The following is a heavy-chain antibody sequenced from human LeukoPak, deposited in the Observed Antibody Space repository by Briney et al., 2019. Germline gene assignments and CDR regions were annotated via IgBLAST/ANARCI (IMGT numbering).Heavy chain of an antibody. J-gene: IGHJ5*02. CDR2: IYYSGST. Sequence: SETLSLTCTVSGGSISSYYWSWIRQPPGKGLEWIGYIYYSGSTNYNPSLKSRVTISVDTSKNQFSLKLSSVTAADTAVYYCAGGPIVVVPAYWFDPWGQGTPVTVSS. CDR1: GGSISSYY. V-gene: IGHV4-59*01. CDR3: AGGPIVVVPAYWFDP. D-gene: IGHD2-2*01.